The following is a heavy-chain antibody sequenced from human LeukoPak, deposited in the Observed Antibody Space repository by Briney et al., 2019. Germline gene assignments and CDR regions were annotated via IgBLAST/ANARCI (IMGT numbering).Heavy chain of an antibody. CDR1: GFTVSSNY. Sequence: PGRSLRLSCAASGFTVSSNYMSWVRQAPGKGLEWVSVIYSGGSTYYADSVKGRFTISRDNSKNTLYLQMNSLRAEDTAVYYCARVIAAAGTHWFDPWGQGTLVTVSS. V-gene: IGHV3-66*01. CDR2: IYSGGST. D-gene: IGHD6-13*01. CDR3: ARVIAAAGTHWFDP. J-gene: IGHJ5*02.